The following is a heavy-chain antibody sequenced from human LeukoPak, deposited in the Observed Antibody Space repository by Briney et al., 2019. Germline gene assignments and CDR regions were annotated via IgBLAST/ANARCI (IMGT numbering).Heavy chain of an antibody. V-gene: IGHV3-23*01. CDR1: GFTFSSYA. Sequence: QPGGSLRLSCAASGFTFSSYAMTWVRQAPGKGLAWVSSISKSDGSTYYADSVKGRFTISRDNSENTVYLHMDSLRVEDTAIYYCARGALIPDFRGQGTLVTVSS. CDR2: ISKSDGST. CDR3: ARGALIPDF. J-gene: IGHJ4*02. D-gene: IGHD2-21*01.